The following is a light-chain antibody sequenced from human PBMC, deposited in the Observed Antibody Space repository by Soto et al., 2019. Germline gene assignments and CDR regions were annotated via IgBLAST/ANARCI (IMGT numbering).Light chain of an antibody. Sequence: DIKMTQSPSSLSASVGDRVTLTCRASQYISNYLNWYQQKSGTAPQLLIHTASTLQSGVPSRFSGRGSGPDFTLTISSVQPDDFAIYFCQQSYSTPPTFGQGTTLEIK. V-gene: IGKV1-39*01. CDR2: TAS. CDR1: QYISNY. CDR3: QQSYSTPPT. J-gene: IGKJ2*01.